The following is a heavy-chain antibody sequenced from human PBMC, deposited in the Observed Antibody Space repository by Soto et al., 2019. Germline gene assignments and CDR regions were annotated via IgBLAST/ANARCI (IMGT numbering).Heavy chain of an antibody. J-gene: IGHJ4*02. D-gene: IGHD6-19*01. CDR3: ARGGSLQWLVPEDD. CDR1: GFTFGDYA. Sequence: EVQLVESGGGLVQPGRSLRLSCTASGFTFGDYAMSWFRQAPGKGLEWVGFLRSKAYGGTPEYAASVKGRFTISRDDSETSACLQMNSLQTEDTAVYYCARGGSLQWLVPEDDGGKGTLVTVSS. CDR2: LRSKAYGGTP. V-gene: IGHV3-49*03.